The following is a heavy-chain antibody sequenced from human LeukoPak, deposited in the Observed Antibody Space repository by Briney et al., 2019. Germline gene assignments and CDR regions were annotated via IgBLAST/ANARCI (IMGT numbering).Heavy chain of an antibody. V-gene: IGHV3-49*05. Sequence: KPGRSLRLSCTASGFTFGAYAMSWFRQAPGKGLEWVGFIRSKAYGGTTEYAASVKGRFTISRDDSKSIAYLQMNSLKTEDTAVYYCTRAYTQLGFDPWGQGTLVTVSS. CDR1: GFTFGAYA. J-gene: IGHJ5*02. CDR3: TRAYTQLGFDP. CDR2: IRSKAYGGTT. D-gene: IGHD2-2*01.